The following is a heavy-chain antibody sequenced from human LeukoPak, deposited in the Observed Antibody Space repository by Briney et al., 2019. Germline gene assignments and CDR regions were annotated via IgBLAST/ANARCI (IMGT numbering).Heavy chain of an antibody. J-gene: IGHJ4*02. V-gene: IGHV4-4*02. CDR1: GGSISSIYW. Sequence: PSETLSLTCAVSGGSISSIYWSTWVRQPPGKGLEWIGEIDDSGSTNYNPSLRSRVTISEDTSKNQFSLKLSSVTAADTAVYYCARRFCSGDSCYYFDYWGQGTLVTVSS. D-gene: IGHD2-15*01. CDR3: ARRFCSGDSCYYFDY. CDR2: IDDSGST.